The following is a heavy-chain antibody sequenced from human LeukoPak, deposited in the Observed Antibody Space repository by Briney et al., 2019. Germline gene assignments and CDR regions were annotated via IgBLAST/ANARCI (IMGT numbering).Heavy chain of an antibody. D-gene: IGHD6-13*01. CDR3: ARGGKAAAADVLDI. CDR1: GFTFSSYS. CDR2: ISSSSSYI. V-gene: IGHV3-21*01. Sequence: PGGSLRLSCAASGFTFSSYSMNWVRQAPGKGLEWVSSISSSSSYIYYADSVKGRFTISRDNAKNSLYLQMNSLRPGDTAVYYCARGGKAAAADVLDIWGQGTMVTVSS. J-gene: IGHJ3*02.